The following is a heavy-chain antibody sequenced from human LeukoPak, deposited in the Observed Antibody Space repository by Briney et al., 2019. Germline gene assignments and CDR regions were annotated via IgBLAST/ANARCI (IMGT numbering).Heavy chain of an antibody. CDR1: GGSISSYY. J-gene: IGHJ4*02. Sequence: SETLSLTRTVSGGSISSYYWSWIRQPPGKGLEWIGYIYYSGSTNYSPSLKSRVTISVDTSKNQFSLKLSSVTVADTAVYYCASSFDGDYFDYWGQGTVVTVSS. D-gene: IGHD3-9*01. V-gene: IGHV4-59*01. CDR3: ASSFDGDYFDY. CDR2: IYYSGST.